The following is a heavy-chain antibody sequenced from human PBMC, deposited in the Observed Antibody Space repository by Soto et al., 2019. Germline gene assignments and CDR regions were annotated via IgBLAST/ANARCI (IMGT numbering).Heavy chain of an antibody. Sequence: QVQLVQSGAEVKKPGASVKVSCKASGYTFTGYYMHWVRQAPGQGLEWMGWINPNSGGTNYAQKFQGWVTMTRDTSIRTAYMEGSRLRSNDTAVYYCARSQTRHYYYYMDVWGKGTTVTVSS. CDR1: GYTFTGYY. CDR2: INPNSGGT. CDR3: ARSQTRHYYYYMDV. V-gene: IGHV1-2*04. J-gene: IGHJ6*03.